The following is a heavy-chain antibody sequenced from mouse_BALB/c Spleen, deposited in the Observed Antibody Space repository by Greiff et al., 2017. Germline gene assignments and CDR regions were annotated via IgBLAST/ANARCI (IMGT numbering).Heavy chain of an antibody. Sequence: EVKLMESGGGLVQPGGSRKLSCAASGFTFSSFGMHWVRQAPEKGLEWVAYISSGSSTIYYADTVKGRFTISRDNPKNTLFLQMTSLRSEDTAMYYCALIYYDYGGYWGQGTTLTVSS. CDR1: GFTFSSFG. CDR3: ALIYYDYGGY. CDR2: ISSGSSTI. V-gene: IGHV5-17*02. J-gene: IGHJ2*01. D-gene: IGHD2-4*01.